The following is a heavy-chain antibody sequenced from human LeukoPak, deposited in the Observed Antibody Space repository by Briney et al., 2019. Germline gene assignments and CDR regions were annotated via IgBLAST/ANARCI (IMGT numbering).Heavy chain of an antibody. V-gene: IGHV3-48*01. CDR3: ARGDSPGYSYYYYYMDV. Sequence: GGSLRLSCAASGFTFSSNSMNWVRQAPGKGLEWVSYISSSSSTIYYADSVKGRFTISRDNAKNSLYLQMNSLRAEDTAVYYCARGDSPGYSYYYYYMDVWGKGTTVTVSS. CDR1: GFTFSSNS. D-gene: IGHD5-18*01. J-gene: IGHJ6*03. CDR2: ISSSSSTI.